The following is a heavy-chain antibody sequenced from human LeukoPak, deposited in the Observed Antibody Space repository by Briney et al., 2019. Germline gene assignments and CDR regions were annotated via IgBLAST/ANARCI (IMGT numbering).Heavy chain of an antibody. CDR1: GFTFSNSW. J-gene: IGHJ4*02. Sequence: GGSLRLSCAASGFTFSNSWMYWVRQAPGKGLVWVSRINSDGSITQYADSVKGRFTISRDNTKNTLFLQMNSLRVEDTALYYCARGPDHGGSYYHDWGQGTPVTVSS. CDR2: INSDGSIT. D-gene: IGHD1-26*01. CDR3: ARGPDHGGSYYHD. V-gene: IGHV3-74*03.